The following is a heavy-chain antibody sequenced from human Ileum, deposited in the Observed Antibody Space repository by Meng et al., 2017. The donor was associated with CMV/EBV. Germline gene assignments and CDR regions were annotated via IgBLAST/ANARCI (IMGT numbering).Heavy chain of an antibody. CDR1: GFTFSSYA. Sequence: GESLKISCAASGFTFSSYAMHWVRQAPGKGLEYVSAISSNGGSTYYADSVKGRFTISRDNSKNTLYLQMGSLGAEDMAVYYCARAHEGYYYYYGMDVWGQGTTVTVSS. J-gene: IGHJ6*02. V-gene: IGHV3-64*02. CDR2: ISSNGGST. CDR3: ARAHEGYYYYYGMDV.